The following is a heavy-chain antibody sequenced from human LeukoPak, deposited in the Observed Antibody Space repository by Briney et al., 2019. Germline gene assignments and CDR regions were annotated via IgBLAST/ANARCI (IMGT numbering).Heavy chain of an antibody. CDR1: GGSFSGYY. Sequence: PSETLSLTCAAYGGSFSGYYWSWIRQPPGKGLEWIGEINHSGSTNYNPSLKSRVTISVDTSKNQFSLKLSSVTAADTAVYYCASAPRYSSSWYDYWGQGTLVTVSS. V-gene: IGHV4-34*01. D-gene: IGHD6-13*01. J-gene: IGHJ4*02. CDR3: ASAPRYSSSWYDY. CDR2: INHSGST.